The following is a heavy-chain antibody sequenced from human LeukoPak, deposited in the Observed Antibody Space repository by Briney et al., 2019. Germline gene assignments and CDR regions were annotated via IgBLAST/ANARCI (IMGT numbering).Heavy chain of an antibody. D-gene: IGHD2/OR15-2a*01. V-gene: IGHV3-30*02. Sequence: GGSLRLSCAASGFTFSSHAMHWVRQAPGKGLEWVSFISYDGSTKTYADSVKGRLTTSRDISLHLQMNSLRVEDTAVYYCVRNNNNDYWGQGTLVTVSS. CDR2: ISYDGSTK. CDR3: VRNNNNDY. CDR1: GFTFSSHA. J-gene: IGHJ4*02.